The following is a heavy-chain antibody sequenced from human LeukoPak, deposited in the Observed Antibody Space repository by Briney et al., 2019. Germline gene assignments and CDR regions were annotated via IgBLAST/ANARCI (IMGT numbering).Heavy chain of an antibody. J-gene: IGHJ4*02. D-gene: IGHD5-24*01. Sequence: SETLSPTCTVSGDSISSGSYYWSWIRQPAGKGLEWIGRIYTSGSTNYNPSLKSRVTISVDTSKNQFSLKLSSVTAADTAMYYCARGRVEMATIDFDYWGQGTLVTVSS. CDR1: GDSISSGSYY. CDR3: ARGRVEMATIDFDY. V-gene: IGHV4-61*02. CDR2: IYTSGST.